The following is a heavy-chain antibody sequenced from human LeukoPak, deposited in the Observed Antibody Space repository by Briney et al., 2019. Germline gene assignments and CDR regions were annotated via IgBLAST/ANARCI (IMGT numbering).Heavy chain of an antibody. Sequence: SETLSLTCTVSGISINPYYWTWIRQPAGKGLEWIGSLYCGGSTYYSPSLKSRVTISVDTSKNQFSLRLTSVTAADTAVYYCARRKDTTNYYFDYWGQGTLVTVSS. D-gene: IGHD5-18*01. CDR3: ARRKDTTNYYFDY. CDR2: LYCGGST. CDR1: GISINPYY. J-gene: IGHJ4*02. V-gene: IGHV4-59*05.